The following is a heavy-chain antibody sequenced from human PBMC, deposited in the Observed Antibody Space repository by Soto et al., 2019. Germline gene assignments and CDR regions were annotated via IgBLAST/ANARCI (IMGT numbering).Heavy chain of an antibody. CDR2: IYHSGTF. CDR1: GDSVSSSSC. D-gene: IGHD2-2*01. CDR3: VRSVPAATWQYSGMDV. Sequence: SETLSLTCAVSGDSVSSSSCWSWVRQAPGKGLEWIGEIYHSGTFDYNPSLASRVSVSVDKSRNQLSLNLKSVTAADTAVYYCVRSVPAATWQYSGMDVWGQGTTVTVSS. V-gene: IGHV4-4*02. J-gene: IGHJ6*01.